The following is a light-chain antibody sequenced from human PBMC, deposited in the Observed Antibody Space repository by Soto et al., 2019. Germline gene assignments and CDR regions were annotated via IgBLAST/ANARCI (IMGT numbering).Light chain of an antibody. Sequence: EIVLTQSPATLSLSPGERATLSCRASQSVSSYLACYQQKPGQAPRLLIYDASNRATGIPARFSGSGYGPDFTLTNSSLEPEDFAIYSCQQRSNRTPTFGGETKVEIK. V-gene: IGKV3-11*01. CDR1: QSVSSY. CDR3: QQRSNRTPT. J-gene: IGKJ4*01. CDR2: DAS.